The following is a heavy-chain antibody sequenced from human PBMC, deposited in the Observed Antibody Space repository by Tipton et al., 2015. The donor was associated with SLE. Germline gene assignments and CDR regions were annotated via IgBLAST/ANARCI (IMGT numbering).Heavy chain of an antibody. Sequence: LRLSCAASGFTFSSYWMSWVRQAPGKGLEWIGEINHSGSTNYNPSLKSRVIISVDTSKNQFSLKLSSVTAADTAVYYCARDNEEYSSSTGWFDPWGQGTLVTVSS. J-gene: IGHJ5*02. CDR2: INHSGST. V-gene: IGHV4-34*01. CDR1: GFTFSSYW. D-gene: IGHD6-6*01. CDR3: ARDNEEYSSSTGWFDP.